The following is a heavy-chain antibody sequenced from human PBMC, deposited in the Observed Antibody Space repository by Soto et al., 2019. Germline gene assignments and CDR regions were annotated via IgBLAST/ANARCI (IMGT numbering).Heavy chain of an antibody. V-gene: IGHV1-18*01. CDR3: ARDPQYSGSLSGGGDAFDI. CDR1: GYSFTSCG. J-gene: IGHJ3*02. Sequence: ASVKVSFKASGYSFTSCGITWVRQAPGQGLERIGWISVYNGNTHYAESLQGRVTMTTDTSTSTAYMELRSLTSDDTAMYYCARDPQYSGSLSGGGDAFDIWG. CDR2: ISVYNGNT. D-gene: IGHD1-26*01.